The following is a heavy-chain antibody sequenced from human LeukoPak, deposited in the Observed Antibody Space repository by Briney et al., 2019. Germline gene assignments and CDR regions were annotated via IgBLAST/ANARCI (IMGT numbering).Heavy chain of an antibody. J-gene: IGHJ5*02. Sequence: PGGSLRLSCAASGFTFSSYAMHWVRQAPGKGLEYVSAISSSGGSTYYANSVKGRFTISRDNSKNTLYLQMGSLRPEDMALYYCARDRGYGRVGNWFDPWGQGTLVTVSS. CDR3: ARDRGYGRVGNWFDP. CDR2: ISSSGGST. CDR1: GFTFSSYA. V-gene: IGHV3-64*01. D-gene: IGHD5-18*01.